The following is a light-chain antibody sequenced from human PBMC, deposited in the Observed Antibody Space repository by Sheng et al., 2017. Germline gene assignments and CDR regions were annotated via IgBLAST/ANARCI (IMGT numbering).Light chain of an antibody. CDR3: QHYSGWPPYS. J-gene: IGKJ2*03. CDR1: QDVSSS. V-gene: IGKV3-15*01. CDR2: GAS. Sequence: EIVMTQSPATLSVSPGERVTFSCRASQDVSSSVAWYQHKPGQAPRLLIYGASKRETGIPARFSGSVSGTEFILTISSLQSEDFAVYYCQHYSGWPPYSFGQGTKLEI.